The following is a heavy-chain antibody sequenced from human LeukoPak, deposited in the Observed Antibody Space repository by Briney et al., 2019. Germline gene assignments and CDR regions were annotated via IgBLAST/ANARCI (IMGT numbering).Heavy chain of an antibody. Sequence: GGSLRLSCAASGFTFSKYLMLWVRQAPGKGLESVSRINTDGTVTTYADSVKGQFTVSRDNADNTMFLQMNSVRDEDTAVYYCATKQWLAPPPDSWGQGTPVTVSS. CDR3: ATKQWLAPPPDS. CDR1: GFTFSKYL. CDR2: INTDGTVT. D-gene: IGHD6-19*01. V-gene: IGHV3-74*01. J-gene: IGHJ4*02.